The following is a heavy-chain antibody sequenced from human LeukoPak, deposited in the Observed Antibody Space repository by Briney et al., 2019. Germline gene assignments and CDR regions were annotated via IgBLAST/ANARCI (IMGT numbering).Heavy chain of an antibody. V-gene: IGHV1-2*02. CDR1: GYTFTGYY. CDR2: INPSSGGT. D-gene: IGHD3-16*02. J-gene: IGHJ4*02. CDR3: ARLPYRDGVAQDY. Sequence: GASVKVSCKASGYTFTGYYMHWVRQAPGQGLEWMGWINPSSGGTNYAQKFQGRVTMTRDTSISTAYMELSSLRSEDTAMYYCARLPYRDGVAQDYWGQGTLVTVSS.